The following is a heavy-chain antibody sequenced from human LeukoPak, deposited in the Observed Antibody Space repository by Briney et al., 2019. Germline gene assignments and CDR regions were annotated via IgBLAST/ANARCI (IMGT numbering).Heavy chain of an antibody. D-gene: IGHD3-10*01. Sequence: PGGSLRLSCAASGFTVSSNYTSWARQAPGKGLEWVSFIYSGGSTYYADSVKGRFTISRDNSKSTLYIQMNSLRAEDRAVYYCARAKPKNMVRGLIMRRESRYSFVYWGEGTLVTVSS. CDR3: ARAKPKNMVRGLIMRRESRYSFVY. J-gene: IGHJ4*02. CDR2: IYSGGST. CDR1: GFTVSSNY. V-gene: IGHV3-53*01.